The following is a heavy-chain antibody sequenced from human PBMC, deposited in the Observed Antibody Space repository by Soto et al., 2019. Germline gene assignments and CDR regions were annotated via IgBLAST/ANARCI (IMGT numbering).Heavy chain of an antibody. CDR2: MNPNSGNT. CDR1: GGTFSSYT. Sequence: ASVKVSCKASGGTFSSYTINWVRQATGQGLEWMGWMNPNSGNTGYAQKFQGRVTVTRNTSISTAYMELSSLRSEDTAVYYCARGSGYYDSSGYSYYFDYWGQGTLVTVSS. D-gene: IGHD3-22*01. CDR3: ARGSGYYDSSGYSYYFDY. J-gene: IGHJ4*02. V-gene: IGHV1-8*02.